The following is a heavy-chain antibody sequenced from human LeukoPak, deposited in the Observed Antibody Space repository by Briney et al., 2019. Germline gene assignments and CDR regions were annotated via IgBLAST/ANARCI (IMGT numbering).Heavy chain of an antibody. CDR1: GYTFTSYA. V-gene: IGHV1-3*01. J-gene: IGHJ5*02. D-gene: IGHD3-9*01. Sequence: ASVKVSCKAPGYTFTSYAMHWVRQAPGQRLEWMGWINAGNGNTKYSQKFQGRVTITRDTSASTAYMELSSLRSEDTAVYYCARDLRYFDWLYCLDPWGQGTLVTVSS. CDR2: INAGNGNT. CDR3: ARDLRYFDWLYCLDP.